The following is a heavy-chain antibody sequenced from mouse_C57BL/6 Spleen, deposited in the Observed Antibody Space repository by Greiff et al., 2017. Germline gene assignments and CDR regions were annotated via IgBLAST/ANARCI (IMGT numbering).Heavy chain of an antibody. CDR2: INPSSGYT. J-gene: IGHJ2*01. D-gene: IGHD1-3*01. Sequence: QVQLKQSGAELARPGASVTMSCKASGYTFTSYTMHWVKQRPGQGLEWIGYINPSSGYTKYNQKFKDKATLTADKSSSTAYMQLSGLTSEDSAVYYCARKWFDYWGQGTTLTVSS. CDR1: GYTFTSYT. V-gene: IGHV1-4*01. CDR3: ARKWFDY.